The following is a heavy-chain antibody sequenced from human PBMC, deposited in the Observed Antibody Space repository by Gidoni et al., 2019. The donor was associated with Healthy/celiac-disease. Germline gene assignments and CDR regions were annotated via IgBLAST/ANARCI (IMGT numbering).Heavy chain of an antibody. Sequence: QVQLVESGGGVVQPGRSLRLSCAASGFTFSSYAMHWVRQAPGKGLEWVAVISYDGSNKYYADSVKGRFTISRDNSKNTLYLQMNSLRAEDTAVYYCARDLGAGRFDPWGQGTLVTVSS. J-gene: IGHJ5*02. D-gene: IGHD3-10*01. CDR1: GFTFSSYA. V-gene: IGHV3-30-3*01. CDR2: ISYDGSNK. CDR3: ARDLGAGRFDP.